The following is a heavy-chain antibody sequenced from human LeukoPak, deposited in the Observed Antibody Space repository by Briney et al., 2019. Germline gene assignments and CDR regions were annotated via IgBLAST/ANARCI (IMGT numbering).Heavy chain of an antibody. CDR1: GFTFSSYA. Sequence: GGSLRLSCAASGFTFSSYAMSWVRQAPGKGLEWVSSITSSSAATYYADSVKGRFTISRDNSDNTLYLQMNSLRAEDTAVYYCAKDRPNYYGSNGHYYKLNGDCWGQGTLVTVSS. V-gene: IGHV3-23*01. CDR3: AKDRPNYYGSNGHYYKLNGDC. J-gene: IGHJ4*02. CDR2: ITSSSAAT. D-gene: IGHD3-22*01.